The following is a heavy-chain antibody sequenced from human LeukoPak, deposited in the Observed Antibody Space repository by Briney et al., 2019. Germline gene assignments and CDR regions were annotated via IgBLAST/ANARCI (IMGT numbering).Heavy chain of an antibody. CDR1: GFTFSSYS. CDR3: ARGSSGCFDY. D-gene: IGHD6-25*01. Sequence: GVSLRLSCAASGFTFSSYSMSWVRQAPGKGLEWVSSISSSSSYIYYADSVKGRFTISRDNAKNSLYLQMNSLRAEDTAVYYCARGSSGCFDYWGQGTLVTVSS. CDR2: ISSSSSYI. J-gene: IGHJ4*02. V-gene: IGHV3-21*01.